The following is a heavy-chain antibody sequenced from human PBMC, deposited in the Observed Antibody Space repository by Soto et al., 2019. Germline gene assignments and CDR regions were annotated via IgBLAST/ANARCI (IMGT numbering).Heavy chain of an antibody. CDR3: AKDSPFSGTGRLAFDY. D-gene: IGHD3-10*01. Sequence: EVQLLESGGALVQPGGSLRLSCAASGFTFSGYAMTWVRQAPGKGLEWVSSTAGSGVATYYADSVTGRFTISRDNSKNTLYLHMDSLRAEDTAVYYCAKDSPFSGTGRLAFDYWGQGTLVTVSS. V-gene: IGHV3-23*01. CDR2: TAGSGVAT. CDR1: GFTFSGYA. J-gene: IGHJ4*02.